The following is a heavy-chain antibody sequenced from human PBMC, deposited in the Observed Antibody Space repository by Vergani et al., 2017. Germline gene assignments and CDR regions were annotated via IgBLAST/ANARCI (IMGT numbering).Heavy chain of an antibody. D-gene: IGHD3-22*01. Sequence: QVQLVQSGAEVKKPGASVKVSCKASGYTFTGYYMHWVRQAPGQGLEWMGWINPNSGGTNYAQKFQGRVTMTRDTSISTAYMELSRLRSDDTAVYYCAGDDYDSSGRKYFQHWGQGTLVTVSS. V-gene: IGHV1-2*02. CDR3: AGDDYDSSGRKYFQH. J-gene: IGHJ1*01. CDR1: GYTFTGYY. CDR2: INPNSGGT.